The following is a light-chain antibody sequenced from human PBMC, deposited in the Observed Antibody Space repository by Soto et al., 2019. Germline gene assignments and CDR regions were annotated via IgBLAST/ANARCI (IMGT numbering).Light chain of an antibody. CDR1: QSVSSN. CDR2: GAS. J-gene: IGKJ3*01. V-gene: IGKV3-15*01. CDR3: QQYNTWPPIT. Sequence: EIVMTQSPATLSVSPGERATLSCRASQSVSSNLAWYQQKPGQAPRLLIYGASTRATGIPARFSGSGSGTEFTLTISGLQSEDFAVYYCQQYNTWPPITFGPGTKVDIK.